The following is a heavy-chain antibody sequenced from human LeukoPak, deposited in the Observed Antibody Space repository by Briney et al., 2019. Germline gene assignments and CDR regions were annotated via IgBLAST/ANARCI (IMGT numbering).Heavy chain of an antibody. J-gene: IGHJ6*02. CDR2: IHGAGST. CDR1: EFTVSINY. D-gene: IGHD6-19*01. Sequence: PGGSLRLSCAASEFTVSINYTSCVRQAPGKGVEWVSVIHGAGSTYYADSVKGRFNISRDSSKNTMYLQMNSLRVEDTAVYYCAIHSSGWYIYYYGMDVWGQGTTVTVSS. CDR3: AIHSSGWYIYYYGMDV. V-gene: IGHV3-53*01.